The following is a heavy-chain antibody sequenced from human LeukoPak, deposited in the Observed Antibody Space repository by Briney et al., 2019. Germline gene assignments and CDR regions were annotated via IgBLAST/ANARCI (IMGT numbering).Heavy chain of an antibody. CDR1: GFTFSNAW. Sequence: GGSLRLSCAASGFTFSNAWMSWVRQAPEKGLEWVGRIKSKTDGGTTDYAAPVKGRFTISRDDSKNTLYLQMNSLKTEDTAVYYCTCPVTTSTVDDFDYWGQGTLVTVSS. D-gene: IGHD4-23*01. CDR3: TCPVTTSTVDDFDY. CDR2: IKSKTDGGTT. V-gene: IGHV3-15*01. J-gene: IGHJ4*02.